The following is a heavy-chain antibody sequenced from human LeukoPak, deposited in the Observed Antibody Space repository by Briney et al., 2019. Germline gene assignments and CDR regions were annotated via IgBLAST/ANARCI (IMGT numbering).Heavy chain of an antibody. CDR2: ISGSGGST. V-gene: IGHV3-23*01. J-gene: IGHJ5*02. CDR3: AKNPHYYDSSGYYYLSWFDP. CDR1: GFTFSSYA. Sequence: GGSLRLSCAASGFTFSSYAMSWVRQAPGKGLEWVSAISGSGGSTYYADSVKGRFTISRDNSKNTLYLKMKSLRAEDTAVYYCAKNPHYYDSSGYYYLSWFDPWGQGTLVTVSS. D-gene: IGHD3-22*01.